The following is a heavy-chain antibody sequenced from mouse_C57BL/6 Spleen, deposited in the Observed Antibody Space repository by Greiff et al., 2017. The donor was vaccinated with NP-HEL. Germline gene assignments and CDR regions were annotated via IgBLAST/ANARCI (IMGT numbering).Heavy chain of an antibody. D-gene: IGHD1-1*01. V-gene: IGHV1-26*01. CDR2: INPNNGGT. CDR1: GYTFTDYY. J-gene: IGHJ3*01. Sequence: EVQLQQSGPELVKPGASVKISCKASGYTFTDYYMNWVKQSHGKSLEWIGDINPNNGGTSYNQKFKGKATLTVDKSSSTAYMELRSLTSEDSAVYYCARSGDYGSSLFAYWGQGTLVTVSA. CDR3: ARSGDYGSSLFAY.